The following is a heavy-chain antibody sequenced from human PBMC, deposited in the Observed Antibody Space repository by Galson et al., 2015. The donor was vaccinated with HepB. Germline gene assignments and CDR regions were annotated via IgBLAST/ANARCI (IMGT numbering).Heavy chain of an antibody. V-gene: IGHV1-18*04. J-gene: IGHJ5*02. CDR2: ISAYNGNT. CDR1: GYTFTSYG. Sequence: SVKVSCKASGYTFTSYGISWVRQAPGQGLEWMGWISAYNGNTNYAQKLQGRVTMTTDTSTSTAYMELRSLRSDDTAVYYCARHSQTLAYSYGYSYWFDPWGQGTLVTVSS. CDR3: ARHSQTLAYSYGYSYWFDP. D-gene: IGHD5-18*01.